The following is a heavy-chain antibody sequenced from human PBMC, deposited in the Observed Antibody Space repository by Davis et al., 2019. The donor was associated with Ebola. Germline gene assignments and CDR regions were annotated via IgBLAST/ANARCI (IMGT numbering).Heavy chain of an antibody. J-gene: IGHJ2*01. D-gene: IGHD1-26*01. CDR3: ARVALVGASWYFDL. CDR1: GFTFSSYA. V-gene: IGHV3-23*01. Sequence: GGSLRLSCAASGFTFSSYAMSWVRQAPGKGLEWVSAISGSGGSTYYADSVKGRFTISRDNSKNTLYLQMGSLRAEDMAVYYCARVALVGASWYFDLWGRGTLVTVSS. CDR2: ISGSGGST.